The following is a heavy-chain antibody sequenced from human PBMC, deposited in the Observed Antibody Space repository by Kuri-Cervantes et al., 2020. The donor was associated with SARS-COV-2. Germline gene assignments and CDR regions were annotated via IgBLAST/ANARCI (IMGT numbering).Heavy chain of an antibody. CDR2: ISSRSIYI. D-gene: IGHD3-10*01. J-gene: IGHJ4*02. Sequence: GESLKISCAASGFTFNTYSMDWVRQAPGKGLEWVSSISSRSIYIKYADSVKGRFTISRDDAKKSLYLQMNSLGAEDTAMYFCARDYGSGSRFDFWGQGSLVTVSS. V-gene: IGHV3-21*01. CDR3: ARDYGSGSRFDF. CDR1: GFTFNTYS.